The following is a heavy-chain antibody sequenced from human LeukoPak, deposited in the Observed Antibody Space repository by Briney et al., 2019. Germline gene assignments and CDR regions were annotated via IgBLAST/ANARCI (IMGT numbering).Heavy chain of an antibody. CDR3: ANDATAMVQGGY. Sequence: PGGSLRLSCAASGFTFSSYAMSGVRQAPGEGLEWVSAISGSGGSTYHAASVKGRLTISRDHSKNTLYLQMTSLRAEDTAVYYCANDATAMVQGGYWGQGTLVTVSS. J-gene: IGHJ4*02. D-gene: IGHD5-18*01. CDR2: ISGSGGST. V-gene: IGHV3-23*01. CDR1: GFTFSSYA.